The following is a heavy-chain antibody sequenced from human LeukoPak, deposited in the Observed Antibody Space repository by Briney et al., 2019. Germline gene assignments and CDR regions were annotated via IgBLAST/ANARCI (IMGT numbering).Heavy chain of an antibody. CDR2: ISYDGSNK. J-gene: IGHJ4*02. Sequence: GGSLRLSCAASGFTFSSYAMHWVRQAPGKGLEWVAVISYDGSNKYYADSVKGQFTISRDNSKNTLYLQMNSLRTEDTALYYCVKDRSTSGVSEFDCWGQGTLVTVSS. CDR3: VKDRSTSGVSEFDC. V-gene: IGHV3-30-3*01. D-gene: IGHD1-1*01. CDR1: GFTFSSYA.